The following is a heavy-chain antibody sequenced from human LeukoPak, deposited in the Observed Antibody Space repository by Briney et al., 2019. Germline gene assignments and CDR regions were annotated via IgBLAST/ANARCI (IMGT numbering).Heavy chain of an antibody. V-gene: IGHV4-59*08. CDR3: ARLPYHDLWSGYSAGMDV. CDR1: GGSISSYY. J-gene: IGHJ6*02. D-gene: IGHD3-3*01. Sequence: SETLSLTCTVSGGSISSYYWSWIRQPPGKGLEWIGYIYYSGSTNYNPSLKSRVTISVDTSKNQFSLKLSSVTAADTAVYYCARLPYHDLWSGYSAGMDVWGQGTTVTVSS. CDR2: IYYSGST.